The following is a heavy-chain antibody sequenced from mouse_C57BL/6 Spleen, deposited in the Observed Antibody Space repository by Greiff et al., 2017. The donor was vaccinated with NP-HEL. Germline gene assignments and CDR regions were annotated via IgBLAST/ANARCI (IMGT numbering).Heavy chain of an antibody. J-gene: IGHJ1*03. CDR3: ARCDSSYERYYYV. D-gene: IGHD1-1*01. CDR1: GYTFTSYW. Sequence: QVQLQQPGAELVKPGASVKLSCKASGYTFTSYWMHWVKQRPGQGLEWIGMIHPNSGSTNYNEKFKSKATLTVDKSSSTAYMQLSSLTSEDSAVYYCARCDSSYERYYYVQGTATTVTAAS. CDR2: IHPNSGST. V-gene: IGHV1-64*01.